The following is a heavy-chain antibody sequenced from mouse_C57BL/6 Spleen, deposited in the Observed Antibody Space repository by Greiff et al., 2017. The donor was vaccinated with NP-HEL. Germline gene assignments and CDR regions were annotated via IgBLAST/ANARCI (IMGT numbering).Heavy chain of an antibody. Sequence: EVQLQQSGPVLVKPGASVKMSCKASGYTFTDYYMNWVKQSHGKSLEWIGVINPYNGGTSYNQKFKGKATLTVDKSSSTAYMELNSLTSEDSAVYYCAKGFYGNYGAMDYWGQGTSVTVSS. J-gene: IGHJ4*01. CDR2: INPYNGGT. CDR3: AKGFYGNYGAMDY. V-gene: IGHV1-19*01. CDR1: GYTFTDYY. D-gene: IGHD2-1*01.